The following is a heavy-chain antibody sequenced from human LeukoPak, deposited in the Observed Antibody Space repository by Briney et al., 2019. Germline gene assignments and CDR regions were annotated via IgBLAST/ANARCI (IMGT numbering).Heavy chain of an antibody. V-gene: IGHV4-59*01. CDR1: GGSISSYY. CDR3: ARTTEGGYSYGYFYYYYMDV. CDR2: IYYSGST. D-gene: IGHD5-18*01. J-gene: IGHJ6*03. Sequence: PETPSLTCTVSGGSISSYYWSWIRQPPGKGLEWSGYIYYSGSTNYKSSLKSRVTISVDTSKNQFSLKLSSVTAADTAVYYCARTTEGGYSYGYFYYYYMDVWGKGTTVTISS.